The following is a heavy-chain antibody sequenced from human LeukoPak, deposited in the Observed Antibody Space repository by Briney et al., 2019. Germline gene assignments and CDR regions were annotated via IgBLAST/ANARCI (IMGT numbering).Heavy chain of an antibody. CDR2: IIPIFGTA. Sequence: GASVKVSCKASGYTFTGYYMHWVRQAPGQGLEWMGGIIPIFGTANYAQKFRGRVTMTRNTSISTAYMELSSLRSEDTAVYYCASGSSGWAWSAFDIWGQGTMVTVSS. CDR1: GYTFTGYY. CDR3: ASGSSGWAWSAFDI. J-gene: IGHJ3*02. D-gene: IGHD6-19*01. V-gene: IGHV1-2*02.